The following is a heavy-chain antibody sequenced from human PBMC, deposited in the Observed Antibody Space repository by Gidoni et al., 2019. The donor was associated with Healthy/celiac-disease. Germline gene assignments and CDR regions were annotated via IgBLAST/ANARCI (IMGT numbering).Heavy chain of an antibody. J-gene: IGHJ4*02. CDR1: GFTFSRYG. CDR3: AKAAPPFGILLYYLDY. D-gene: IGHD3-16*01. Sequence: QVQLVESGGGVVQPGRSLRLSCAASGFTFSRYGMHWVRQAPGQGLEWVAVISYYGSNKYYADSVKGRFTISRDNSKNTLYLQMNSLRAEDTAVYYCAKAAPPFGILLYYLDYWGQGTLVTVSS. CDR2: ISYYGSNK. V-gene: IGHV3-30*18.